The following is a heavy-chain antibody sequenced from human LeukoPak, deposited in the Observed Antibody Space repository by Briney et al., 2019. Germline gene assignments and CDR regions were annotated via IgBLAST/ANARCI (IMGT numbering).Heavy chain of an antibody. J-gene: IGHJ4*02. CDR3: ATDYYYDSSGSYYTVDY. Sequence: ASVRVSCKASGYTFTGYYMHWVRQAPGKGLEWMGGFDPEDGETFYAQKFQGRVTMTEDTSTDTAYMELSSLRSEDTAVYYCATDYYYDSSGSYYTVDYWGQGTLVTVSS. CDR2: FDPEDGET. V-gene: IGHV1-24*01. CDR1: GYTFTGYY. D-gene: IGHD3-22*01.